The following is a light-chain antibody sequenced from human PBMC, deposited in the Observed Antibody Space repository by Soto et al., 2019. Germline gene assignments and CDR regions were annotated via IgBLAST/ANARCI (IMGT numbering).Light chain of an antibody. J-gene: IGLJ1*01. CDR2: DVN. CDR3: SLYSSNGSLI. CDR1: TTGIDNYDS. V-gene: IGLV2-18*01. Sequence: SALTQPPSVSGSPGQSVTISCTATTTGIDNYDSVSWYQQAPGTAPKLIIYDVNNRPSGAPDRFSGSTSGNTASLTISGLQAEDETDYFYSLYSSNGSLIFGPGTKLTVL.